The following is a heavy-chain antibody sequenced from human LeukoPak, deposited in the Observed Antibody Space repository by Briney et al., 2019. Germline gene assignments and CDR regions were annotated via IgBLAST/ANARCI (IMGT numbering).Heavy chain of an antibody. CDR3: ARVGGYDGVYYFDY. V-gene: IGHV3-21*01. D-gene: IGHD5-12*01. CDR2: ISSSSSYI. J-gene: IGHJ4*02. Sequence: GGSLRLSCAASGFTFSSYSMNWVRQTPGKGLEWVSSISSSSSYIYYADSVKGRFTTSRDNAKNTLYLQMNSLRAEDTAVYYCARVGGYDGVYYFDYWGQGTLVTVSS. CDR1: GFTFSSYS.